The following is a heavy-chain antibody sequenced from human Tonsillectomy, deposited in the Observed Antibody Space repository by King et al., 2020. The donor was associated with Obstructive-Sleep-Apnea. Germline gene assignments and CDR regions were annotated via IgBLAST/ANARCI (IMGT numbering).Heavy chain of an antibody. Sequence: VQLQESGPGLVKPSGTLSLTCAVSGGSISNSNWWSWVRQPPGKGLEWIGEIYHSGSTNYNPSLKSRVTISVEKSKNQFSLKLSSVTAADTALYYCARVFPGADCFDYWGQGTLVTVSS. CDR1: GGSISNSNW. V-gene: IGHV4-4*02. CDR2: IYHSGST. J-gene: IGHJ4*02. D-gene: IGHD4/OR15-4a*01. CDR3: ARVFPGADCFDY.